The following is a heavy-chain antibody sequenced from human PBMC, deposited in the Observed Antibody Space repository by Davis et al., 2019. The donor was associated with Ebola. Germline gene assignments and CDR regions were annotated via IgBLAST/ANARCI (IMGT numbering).Heavy chain of an antibody. Sequence: SETLSLTCTVSGGSIFSRSYYWGWIRQAPGKGLEWIGSIYYRGNTFYNPPLKSRVTISVDTSKNQISLKMSSVTAADTAVYYCASPPVLYSSSPNPDYWGQGTLVTVSS. D-gene: IGHD6-13*01. CDR2: IYYRGNT. V-gene: IGHV4-39*01. CDR3: ASPPVLYSSSPNPDY. J-gene: IGHJ4*02. CDR1: GGSIFSRSYY.